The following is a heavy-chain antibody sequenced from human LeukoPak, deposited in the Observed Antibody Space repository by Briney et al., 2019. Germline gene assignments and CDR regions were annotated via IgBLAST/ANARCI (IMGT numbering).Heavy chain of an antibody. J-gene: IGHJ4*02. CDR1: GFTFSSYS. V-gene: IGHV3-21*01. D-gene: IGHD5-24*01. Sequence: GGSLRLSCAASGFTFSSYSMNWVRQAPGKGLEWVSSISRSSSYIYYADSVKGRFTISRDNAKNSLYLQMNSLTVEDTAVYYCARDMGWQQFDQWGQGTLVTVSS. CDR2: ISRSSSYI. CDR3: ARDMGWQQFDQ.